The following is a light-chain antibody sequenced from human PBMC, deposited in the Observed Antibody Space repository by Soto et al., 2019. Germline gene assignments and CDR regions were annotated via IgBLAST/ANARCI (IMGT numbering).Light chain of an antibody. CDR1: QRISSW. J-gene: IGKJ2*01. Sequence: DIQMTQSPSTLSASVGDRVTITCRASQRISSWLAWYQQKPGKAPKLLIYKASSLESGVPSRFSGSGSGTEFTLTSSSLQPDDFATYYCQQYNSYSPYTFGQGTKLEIK. V-gene: IGKV1-5*03. CDR2: KAS. CDR3: QQYNSYSPYT.